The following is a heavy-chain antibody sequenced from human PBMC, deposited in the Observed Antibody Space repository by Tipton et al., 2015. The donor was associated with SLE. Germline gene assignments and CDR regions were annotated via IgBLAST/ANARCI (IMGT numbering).Heavy chain of an antibody. J-gene: IGHJ3*02. CDR1: GFTFSSYA. D-gene: IGHD4-17*01. V-gene: IGHV3-23*01. Sequence: GSLRLSCAASGFTFSSYAMSWVRQAPGKGLEWVSAISGSGGSTYYADSVEGRFTISRDNSKNTLYLQMNSLRAEDTAVYYCARGKDYGDNVGVGAFDIWGQGTMVTVSS. CDR3: ARGKDYGDNVGVGAFDI. CDR2: ISGSGGST.